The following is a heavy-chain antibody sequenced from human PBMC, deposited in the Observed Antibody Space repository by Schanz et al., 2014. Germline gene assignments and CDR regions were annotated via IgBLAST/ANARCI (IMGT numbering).Heavy chain of an antibody. Sequence: EVQLVESGGGLVQPGGSLRLSCAASGFTVSKNYMSWVRQAPGKGLEWVSIIYTDGSTYYADSVRDRFTISRDNSKNMLYLQINNLRAEDTAVYYCARFLARYQYYGVDVWGQGTTVIVSS. CDR2: IYTDGST. J-gene: IGHJ6*02. V-gene: IGHV3-66*01. D-gene: IGHD3-3*01. CDR1: GFTVSKNY. CDR3: ARFLARYQYYGVDV.